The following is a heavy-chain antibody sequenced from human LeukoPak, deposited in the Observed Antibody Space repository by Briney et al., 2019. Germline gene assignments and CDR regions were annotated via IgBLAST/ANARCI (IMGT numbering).Heavy chain of an antibody. V-gene: IGHV3-7*01. CDR1: GFTFSSYS. CDR2: IKQDGSEK. D-gene: IGHD5-12*01. J-gene: IGHJ4*02. CDR3: ARVGVATIVGVNYFDY. Sequence: GGSLRLSCAASGFTFSSYSMNWVRQAPGKGLEWVANIKQDGSEKYYVDSVKGRFTISRDNAKNSLYLQMNSLRAEDTAVYYCARVGVATIVGVNYFDYWGQGTLVTVSS.